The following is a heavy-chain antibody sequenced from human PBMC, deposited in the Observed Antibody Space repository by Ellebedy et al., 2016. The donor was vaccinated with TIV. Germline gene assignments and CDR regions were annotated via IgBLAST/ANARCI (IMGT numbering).Heavy chain of an antibody. J-gene: IGHJ4*02. D-gene: IGHD3-10*01. Sequence: SETLSLTCTVSGGSIRTYYWSWIRQPAGKGLEWIGRIYTSGSTNYNPSLKSRVTVSVDTSKNQFSLKLSSVTAADTAVYYCAHTCYGSGTYCYWGPGTLVTVSS. CDR3: AHTCYGSGTYCY. CDR2: IYTSGST. V-gene: IGHV4-4*07. CDR1: GGSIRTYY.